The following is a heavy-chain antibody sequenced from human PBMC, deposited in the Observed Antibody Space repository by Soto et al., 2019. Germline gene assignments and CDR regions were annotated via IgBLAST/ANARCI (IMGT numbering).Heavy chain of an antibody. J-gene: IGHJ6*02. CDR1: GLTFNSYA. D-gene: IGHD2-2*01. CDR2: TTGHGDST. CDR3: AKDMGYQRWHGLDV. V-gene: IGHV3-23*01. Sequence: EVQLLESGGGLVQPGGSLRLSCVASGLTFNSYAMTWVRQAPGKGLEWVSTTTGHGDSTYYTDSVKGRFTISRDNSKNTLYLQMNSLSAEDTAVYYCAKDMGYQRWHGLDVWGQGTTVTVSS.